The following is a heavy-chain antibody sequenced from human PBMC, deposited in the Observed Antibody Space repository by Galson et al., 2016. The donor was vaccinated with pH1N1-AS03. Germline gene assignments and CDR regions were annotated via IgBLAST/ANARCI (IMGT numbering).Heavy chain of an antibody. D-gene: IGHD3-9*01. CDR3: ARYDIWEGGFYYAMDV. V-gene: IGHV5-10-1*01. Sequence: QSGAEVKKPGESLRISCKGSGYSFGSHWISWVRQMPGKGLEWMGRIDPSDSYTNYSPSFQGHVTFSADKSINTVYLQWSSLKASDTAMYFCARYDIWEGGFYYAMDVWGQGTTVTVSS. J-gene: IGHJ6*02. CDR1: GYSFGSHW. CDR2: IDPSDSYT.